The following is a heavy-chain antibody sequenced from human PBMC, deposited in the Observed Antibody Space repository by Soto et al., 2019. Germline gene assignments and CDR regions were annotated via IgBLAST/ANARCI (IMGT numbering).Heavy chain of an antibody. J-gene: IGHJ4*02. V-gene: IGHV3-23*01. CDR1: GFTFSVYA. CDR2: ISRSGGTT. Sequence: GGSLRLSCAASGFTFSVYAMTWVRQAPGKGLEWVSTISRSGGTTSYADSLRGRFSISRDNSKNTLYLQVSSLRAEDTALYYCAKGGSSSWPYFDYWGQGSLVTVSS. D-gene: IGHD6-13*01. CDR3: AKGGSSSWPYFDY.